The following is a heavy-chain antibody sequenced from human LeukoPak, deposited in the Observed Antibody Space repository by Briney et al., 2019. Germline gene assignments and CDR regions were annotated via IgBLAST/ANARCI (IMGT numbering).Heavy chain of an antibody. Sequence: ASMKVSCKASGYAFTSYGINWVRQAPGQGLEWMGWISGNSGKTSYAQKFQGRVTMTTDTSTTTVYMELRSLRSDDTAVYYCARGTVSGQDYYYMDVWGKGTTVTVSS. CDR3: ARGTVSGQDYYYMDV. CDR2: ISGNSGKT. J-gene: IGHJ6*03. D-gene: IGHD2-15*01. V-gene: IGHV1-18*01. CDR1: GYAFTSYG.